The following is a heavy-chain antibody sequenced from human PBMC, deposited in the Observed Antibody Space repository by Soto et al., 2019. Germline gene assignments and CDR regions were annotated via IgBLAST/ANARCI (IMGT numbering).Heavy chain of an antibody. CDR2: IYSGGST. CDR1: GFTVSSNY. Sequence: EVQLVESGGGLVQPGGSLRLSCAASGFTVSSNYMSWVRQAPGKGLEWVSVIYSGGSTYYADSVKGRFTISRDNSKNTLYLQMNSLRAEDTAVYYCASCYYGSGSYYYYYYMDVWGKGTTVNVSS. V-gene: IGHV3-66*01. D-gene: IGHD3-10*01. J-gene: IGHJ6*03. CDR3: ASCYYGSGSYYYYYYMDV.